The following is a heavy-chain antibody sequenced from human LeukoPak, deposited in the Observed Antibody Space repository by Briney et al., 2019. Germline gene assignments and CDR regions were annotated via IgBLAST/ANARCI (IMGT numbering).Heavy chain of an antibody. CDR2: INPSGGST. V-gene: IGHV1-46*01. J-gene: IGHJ6*03. Sequence: ASVKVSCKASGYTFTSYYMHWVRQAPGQGLEWMGIINPSGGSTSYAQKFQGRVTMTRDMSTSTVYMELSSLRSEDTAVYYCARGSRVTPKAPYYMDVWGKGTTVTVSS. D-gene: IGHD4-23*01. CDR3: ARGSRVTPKAPYYMDV. CDR1: GYTFTSYY.